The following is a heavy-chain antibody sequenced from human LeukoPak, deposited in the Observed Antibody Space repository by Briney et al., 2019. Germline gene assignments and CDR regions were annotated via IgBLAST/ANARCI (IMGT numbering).Heavy chain of an antibody. J-gene: IGHJ4*02. V-gene: IGHV3-30*18. CDR1: GFTFSSYG. D-gene: IGHD2-15*01. Sequence: GRSLRLSCAASGFTFSSYGMHWVRHAPGKGLESVAVISYDGSNKYYADSVKGRLTISRDNSNTTLYRQMKSLRAEDTAVYYCAKDHRRYCSGGSCYSFDYWGQGTLVTVSS. CDR3: AKDHRRYCSGGSCYSFDY. CDR2: ISYDGSNK.